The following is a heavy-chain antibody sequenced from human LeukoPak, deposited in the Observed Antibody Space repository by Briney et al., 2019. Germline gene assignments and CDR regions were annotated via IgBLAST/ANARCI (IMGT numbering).Heavy chain of an antibody. Sequence: GGSVRLSCAASGFTFSDYYMSWIRQAPGKGLEWVSYISSSSSYTNYADSVKGRFTISRDNAKNSLYLQMNSLRAEDTAVYYCARVSPAAINGMDVWGTGTTVTVSS. D-gene: IGHD2-2*02. J-gene: IGHJ6*04. CDR1: GFTFSDYY. CDR3: ARVSPAAINGMDV. V-gene: IGHV3-11*06. CDR2: ISSSSSYT.